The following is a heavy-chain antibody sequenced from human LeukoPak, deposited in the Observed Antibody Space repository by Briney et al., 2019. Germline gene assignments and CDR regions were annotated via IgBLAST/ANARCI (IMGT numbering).Heavy chain of an antibody. CDR1: GYTFTSYD. J-gene: IGHJ4*02. V-gene: IGHV1-8*01. CDR3: ARGMDSSGYSAAY. CDR2: MNPKNANT. Sequence: GASVKVSCKASGYTFTSYDINWVRQATGQGLEWMGWMNPKNANTGYAQKFQGRVTMTRNTSINTAYMELSSLGSEDTAVYYCARGMDSSGYSAAYWGQGTLVTVSS. D-gene: IGHD3-22*01.